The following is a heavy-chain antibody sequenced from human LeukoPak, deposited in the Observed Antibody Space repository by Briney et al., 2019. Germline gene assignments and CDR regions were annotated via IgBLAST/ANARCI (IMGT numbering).Heavy chain of an antibody. CDR1: GGSISSGSYH. V-gene: IGHV4-61*09. Sequence: KPSQTLSLTCTVSGGSISSGSYHWSWIRQPAGKGLEWIGHIFTSGTTNYNPSLKSRVTMSVDTSKSQFSLKLNSVTAADTAVYYCARVLAYSSSWLDAFDIWGQGTMVTVSS. CDR2: IFTSGTT. J-gene: IGHJ3*02. D-gene: IGHD2-2*01. CDR3: ARVLAYSSSWLDAFDI.